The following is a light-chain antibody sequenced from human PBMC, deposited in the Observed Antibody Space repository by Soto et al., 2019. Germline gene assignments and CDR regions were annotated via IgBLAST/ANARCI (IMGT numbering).Light chain of an antibody. CDR1: QSVLFSGNNKNY. V-gene: IGKV4-1*01. CDR3: QQFYGSWA. J-gene: IGKJ1*01. Sequence: DIVMTQSPDSLAVSLGERATINCKSSQSVLFSGNNKNYLAWYQQKPGQPPKLLIYWASTRASGVPDRFSGSGSGTDFTLIISSLQAEDVAVYYCQQFYGSWAFGQGTKVEIK. CDR2: WAS.